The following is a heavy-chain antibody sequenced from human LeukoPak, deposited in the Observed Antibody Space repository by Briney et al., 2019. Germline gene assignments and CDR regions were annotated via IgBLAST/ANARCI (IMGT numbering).Heavy chain of an antibody. V-gene: IGHV3-30*02. D-gene: IGHD3-22*01. J-gene: IGHJ3*02. CDR1: GFTFSAYG. Sequence: PGGSLRFSCAASGFTFSAYGMHWVRQAPGKGLEWVTFIRYDGSEKFYADSVKGRFTISRDNSKNTLYLQMNSLRPEDTAVYYCAKDSTYYYDNDAFDIWGQGTMVTVSS. CDR3: AKDSTYYYDNDAFDI. CDR2: IRYDGSEK.